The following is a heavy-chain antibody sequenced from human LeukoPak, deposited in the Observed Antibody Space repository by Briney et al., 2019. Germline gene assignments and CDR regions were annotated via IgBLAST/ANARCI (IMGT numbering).Heavy chain of an antibody. CDR2: IYYSGTT. D-gene: IGHD1-14*01. Sequence: PSETLSLTCTLSGGSISGDSSNWGSDRPQEGLWRSVYIYYSGTTKSTPSLKSRVTISLDTSKNQFSLRVSSVTAADTAVYYCATDLFGIGTTWANNDFWGQGTLVTVSS. V-gene: IGHV4-59*01. J-gene: IGHJ4*02. CDR1: GGSISGDS. CDR3: ATDLFGIGTTWANNDF.